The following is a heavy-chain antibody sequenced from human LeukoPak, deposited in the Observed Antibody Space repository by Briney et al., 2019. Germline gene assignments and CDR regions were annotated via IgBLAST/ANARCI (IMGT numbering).Heavy chain of an antibody. Sequence: GESLRISCKGSGYSFTSYWIGWVRQMPGKGLEWMGIIYPGDSDTRYSPSFQGQVTMSADKSINTAYLQWSSLKASDTAMYYCARRQGCSSTSCPPDSWGQGTLVTVSS. D-gene: IGHD2-2*01. CDR3: ARRQGCSSTSCPPDS. J-gene: IGHJ4*02. CDR2: IYPGDSDT. CDR1: GYSFTSYW. V-gene: IGHV5-51*01.